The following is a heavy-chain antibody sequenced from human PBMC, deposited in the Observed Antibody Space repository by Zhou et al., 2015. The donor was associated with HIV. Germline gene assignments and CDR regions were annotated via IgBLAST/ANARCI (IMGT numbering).Heavy chain of an antibody. CDR2: VIPIFGTA. CDR3: ARSLGGYDGYWYFDL. Sequence: QVQLVQSGAEVKKPGSSVKVSCKASGGTISNYGISWVRQAPGQGPEWMGGVIPIFGTANFAQKFQGRATITADESTSTAYMELSSLRSEDTAVYYCARSLGGYDGYWYFDLWGRGTLVTVSS. CDR1: GGTISNYG. D-gene: IGHD5-12*01. J-gene: IGHJ2*01. V-gene: IGHV1-69*12.